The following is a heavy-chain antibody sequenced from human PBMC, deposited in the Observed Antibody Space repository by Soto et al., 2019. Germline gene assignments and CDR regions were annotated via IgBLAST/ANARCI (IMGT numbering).Heavy chain of an antibody. J-gene: IGHJ4*02. CDR3: ARHRLRGYDSSGFYS. D-gene: IGHD3-22*01. V-gene: IGHV1-18*01. Sequence: ASVKVSCKASGYSFSYGINWVRQAPGQGLEWMGWINPSDGNRNFAQKFEDRVTMTTATSTNTVFLELRSLKSDDTAIYYCARHRLRGYDSSGFYSWGQGTMVTVSS. CDR2: INPSDGNR. CDR1: GYSFSYG.